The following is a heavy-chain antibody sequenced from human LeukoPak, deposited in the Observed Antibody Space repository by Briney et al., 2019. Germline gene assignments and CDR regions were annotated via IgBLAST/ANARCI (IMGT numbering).Heavy chain of an antibody. V-gene: IGHV1-46*01. CDR2: INPSGDST. CDR3: AKLATSDTGETY. Sequence: ASVKVACKAYGYTFTINHIHWVRQAPGQGLDWMGVINPSGDSTTYAQNFQGRVTMTRDTSTSTVYMELRSLRSEDTAIYYCAKLATSDTGETYWGQGTLVTVSS. CDR1: GYTFTINH. D-gene: IGHD3-16*01. J-gene: IGHJ4*02.